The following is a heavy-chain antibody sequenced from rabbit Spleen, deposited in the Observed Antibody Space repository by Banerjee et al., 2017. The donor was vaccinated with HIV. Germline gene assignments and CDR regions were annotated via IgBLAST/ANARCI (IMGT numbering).Heavy chain of an antibody. CDR2: IDPVFGIA. D-gene: IGHD6-1*01. V-gene: IGHV1S7*01. Sequence: QLEESGGGLVKPEGSLTLTCKASGVSFSDKDVMCWVRQAPGKGLEWIGYIDPVFGIAVYATWVNGRFTISSHNAQNTLYLQMKSLTAADTATYFCARVGGVGVFGYATLWGPGTLVTVS. CDR3: ARVGGVGVFGYATL. CDR1: GVSFSDKD. J-gene: IGHJ4*01.